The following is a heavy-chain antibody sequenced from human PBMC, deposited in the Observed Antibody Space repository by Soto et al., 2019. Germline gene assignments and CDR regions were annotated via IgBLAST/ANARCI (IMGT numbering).Heavy chain of an antibody. CDR1: GYSISSGYY. CDR3: AREQGAAALDY. D-gene: IGHD6-13*01. CDR2: IYHSGST. V-gene: IGHV4-38-2*02. J-gene: IGHJ4*02. Sequence: NPSETLSLTCAVSGYSISSGYYWGWIRQPPGKGLEWIGSIYHSGSTYYNPSLKSRVTISVDTSKNQFSLKLSSVTAADTAVYYCAREQGAAALDYWGQGTLVTVSS.